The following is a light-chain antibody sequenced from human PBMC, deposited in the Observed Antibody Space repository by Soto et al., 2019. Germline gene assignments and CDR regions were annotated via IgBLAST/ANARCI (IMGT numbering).Light chain of an antibody. J-gene: IGKJ1*01. CDR3: QLRSNWPPTWT. CDR2: DAS. Sequence: EIVLTQSPATLSLSPGERATLSCRASQSISNYLAWYQHRPGQAPRLLIYDASTRATGIPARSSGSGSGTDFTLTISSLEPEDFAVYFCQLRSNWPPTWTFGQGTKVEIK. CDR1: QSISNY. V-gene: IGKV3-11*01.